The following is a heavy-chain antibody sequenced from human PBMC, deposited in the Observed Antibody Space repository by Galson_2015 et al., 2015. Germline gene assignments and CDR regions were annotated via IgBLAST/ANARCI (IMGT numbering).Heavy chain of an antibody. J-gene: IGHJ4*02. CDR2: ISSTTTYI. V-gene: IGHV3-21*01. D-gene: IGHD3-3*01. CDR1: EFTFSSYY. CDR3: ARQILDYDFWSGYYPTNFDY. Sequence: SLRLSCAASEFTFSSYYMSWVRQAPGKRLEWVSSISSTTTYIYYADSVKGRFTNSRDNAKNSLYLQMNSLGAEDTAVYYCARQILDYDFWSGYYPTNFDYWGQGTLVTV.